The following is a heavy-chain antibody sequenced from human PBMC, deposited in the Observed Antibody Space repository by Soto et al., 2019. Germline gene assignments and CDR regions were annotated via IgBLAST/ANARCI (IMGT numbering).Heavy chain of an antibody. Sequence: ASVKVSCKASGYTFTSYDINWVRQATGQGLEWMGWMNPNSGNTGYAQKFQGRVTMTRNTSISTAYMELSSLRSEDTAVYYCARKGTSGYDFWSGYLYVMAVWGQGTTVTVSS. V-gene: IGHV1-8*01. D-gene: IGHD3-3*01. J-gene: IGHJ6*02. CDR2: MNPNSGNT. CDR1: GYTFTSYD. CDR3: ARKGTSGYDFWSGYLYVMAV.